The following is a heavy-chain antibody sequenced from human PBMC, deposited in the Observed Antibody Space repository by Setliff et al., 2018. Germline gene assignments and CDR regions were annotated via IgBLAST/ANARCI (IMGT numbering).Heavy chain of an antibody. J-gene: IGHJ3*02. CDR3: ARVALVVVIRNAFDI. CDR2: IYYSGST. D-gene: IGHD2-21*01. Sequence: SETLSLTCTVSGGSISSGGYYWSWIRQHPGKGLEWIGYIYYSGSTYYNPSLKSRVTITVDTSKNQFSLKLSSVTAADTAVYYCARVALVVVIRNAFDIWGQGTMVTVSS. V-gene: IGHV4-31*03. CDR1: GGSISSGGYY.